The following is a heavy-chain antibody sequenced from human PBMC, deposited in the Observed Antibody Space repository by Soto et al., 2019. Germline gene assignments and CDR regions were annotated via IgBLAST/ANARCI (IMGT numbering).Heavy chain of an antibody. CDR2: ISCDGTTK. CDR1: GFTFSTHA. J-gene: IGHJ5*02. Sequence: QEQVVESGGGVVQPGRSLRLSCAASGFTFSTHAMHWVRQAPGRGLEWVAIISCDGTTKDYADSVKGRFTICRDNSKNAVYLQMNSLRSEDTALYYCARDLRTAGTTGWFDPWGQGTLITVSS. D-gene: IGHD6-13*01. V-gene: IGHV3-30-3*01. CDR3: ARDLRTAGTTGWFDP.